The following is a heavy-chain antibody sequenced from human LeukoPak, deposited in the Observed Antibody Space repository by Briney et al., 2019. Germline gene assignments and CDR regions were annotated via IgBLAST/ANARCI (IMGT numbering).Heavy chain of an antibody. J-gene: IGHJ4*02. CDR3: ARDQDTAMVPASFDY. V-gene: IGHV1-24*01. Sequence: ASVKVSCKVSGYTLTELSMHWVRQAPGKGLEWMGGFDPEDGETIYAQKFQGRVTMTEDTSTDTAYMELSSLRSDDTAVYYCARDQDTAMVPASFDYWGQGTLVTVSS. CDR1: GYTLTELS. D-gene: IGHD5-18*01. CDR2: FDPEDGET.